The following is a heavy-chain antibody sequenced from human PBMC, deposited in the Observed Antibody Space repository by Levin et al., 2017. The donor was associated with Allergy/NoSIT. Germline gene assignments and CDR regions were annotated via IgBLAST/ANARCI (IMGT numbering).Heavy chain of an antibody. Sequence: AASVKVSCKTSGGTVSTYSFNWVRQAPGQGLEWMGGIIPIFGTPKYAQKFQGRVTITADESTSTVYMELSSLRSEDTAMYYCARDGGYSGYNGGNYFDYWGQGTLVTVSS. CDR1: GGTVSTYS. V-gene: IGHV1-69*13. D-gene: IGHD5-12*01. J-gene: IGHJ4*02. CDR2: IIPIFGTP. CDR3: ARDGGYSGYNGGNYFDY.